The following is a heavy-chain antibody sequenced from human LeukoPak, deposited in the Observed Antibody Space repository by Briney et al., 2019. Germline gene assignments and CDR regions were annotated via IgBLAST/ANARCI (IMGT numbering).Heavy chain of an antibody. J-gene: IGHJ4*02. CDR2: INHSGST. CDR3: ARGGIRGY. V-gene: IGHV4-34*01. Sequence: SETLSLTCAVSGGSFSGYYWSWIRQPPGKGLEWIGEINHSGSTNYNPSLKSRVTISVDTSKNQFSLKLSSVTAADTAVYYCARGGIRGYWGQGTLVTVSS. D-gene: IGHD3-10*01. CDR1: GGSFSGYY.